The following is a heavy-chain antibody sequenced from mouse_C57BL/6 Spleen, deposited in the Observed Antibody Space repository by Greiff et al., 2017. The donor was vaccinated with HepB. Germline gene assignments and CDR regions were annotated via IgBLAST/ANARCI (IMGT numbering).Heavy chain of an antibody. D-gene: IGHD1-1*01. J-gene: IGHJ2*01. CDR3: AIYYYGSSYVY. Sequence: DVQLVESGGDLVKPGGSLKLSCAASGFTFSSYGMSWVRQTPDKRLEWVATISSGGSYTYYPDSVKGRFTISRDNAKNTLYLQMSSLKSEDTAMYYCAIYYYGSSYVYWGQGTTLTVSS. CDR1: GFTFSSYG. V-gene: IGHV5-6*01. CDR2: ISSGGSYT.